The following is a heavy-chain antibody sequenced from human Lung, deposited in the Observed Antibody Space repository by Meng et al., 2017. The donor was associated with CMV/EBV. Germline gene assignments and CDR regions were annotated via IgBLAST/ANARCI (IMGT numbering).Heavy chain of an antibody. CDR1: GGSISSYY. D-gene: IGHD3-16*01. J-gene: IGHJ5*02. CDR2: IYYSGST. CDR3: AGGGGGFNRGASNWFDP. Sequence: SETLSLTCTVSGGSISSYYWSWIRQPPGKGLEWIGYIYYSGSTNYNPSLKSRVTISVDTSKNQFSLKLSSVTTADTAVYYCAGGGGGFNRGASNWFDPWGQGXLVTVSS. V-gene: IGHV4-59*01.